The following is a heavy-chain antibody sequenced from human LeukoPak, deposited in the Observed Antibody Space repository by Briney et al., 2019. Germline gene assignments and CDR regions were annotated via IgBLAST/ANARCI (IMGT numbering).Heavy chain of an antibody. V-gene: IGHV3-30-3*01. J-gene: IGHJ5*02. CDR2: ILYDGSNK. Sequence: PGGSLRLSCAASRFTFSSYAMHWVRQAPGRGLEWVAVILYDGSNKYYADSVKGRSTISRDNSKNTLYLQMNSLRAEDTAVYYCARGSRRFGDSPWGQGTLVTVSS. CDR3: ARGSRRFGDSP. CDR1: RFTFSSYA. D-gene: IGHD3-10*01.